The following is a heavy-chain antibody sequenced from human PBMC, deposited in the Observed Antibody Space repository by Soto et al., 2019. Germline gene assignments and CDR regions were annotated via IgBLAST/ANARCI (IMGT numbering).Heavy chain of an antibody. J-gene: IGHJ6*02. CDR1: GFTFSRYA. CDR2: ISSTGGST. V-gene: IGHV3-23*01. CDR3: AKEVKGSVSLPSYYYGMDV. D-gene: IGHD3-10*01. Sequence: VQLLESGGGLVQPGGSLRISCAASGFTFSRYAMSWVRQAPGKGLEWVSAISSTGGSTYYGDSLKGRFTISRDNSKNTLYLQMHSLRAEDTALYYCAKEVKGSVSLPSYYYGMDVWGQGTTVTVSS.